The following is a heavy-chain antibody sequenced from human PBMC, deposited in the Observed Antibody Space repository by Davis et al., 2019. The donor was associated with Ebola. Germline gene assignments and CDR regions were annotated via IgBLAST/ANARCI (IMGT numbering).Heavy chain of an antibody. CDR2: ISSDGSTK. CDR3: ARDSGSMPGAFDL. CDR1: GFTFSSTS. J-gene: IGHJ3*01. D-gene: IGHD3-10*01. Sequence: GGSLRLSCAASGFTFSSTSMHWVRQAPGKGLEWLAVISSDGSTKHYADSVKGRFTISRDNAKNTLYVQMNSLRREDTAVYYCARDSGSMPGAFDLWDQGTMVTVSS. V-gene: IGHV3-30*04.